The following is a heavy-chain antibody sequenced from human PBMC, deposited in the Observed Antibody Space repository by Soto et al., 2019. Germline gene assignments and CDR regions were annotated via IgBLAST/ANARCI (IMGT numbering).Heavy chain of an antibody. CDR1: GFTFNNYA. Sequence: PGGSLRLSCEDSGFTFNNYAMSWVRQAPGKGLEWFSAVSGNGGSTYHAASVRGRFTISRDNSKNTLYLQMNSLNAEDAAVYYCAKDSFPGARHYFDCWGQGTLVTVSS. CDR2: VSGNGGST. J-gene: IGHJ4*02. CDR3: AKDSFPGARHYFDC. V-gene: IGHV3-23*01.